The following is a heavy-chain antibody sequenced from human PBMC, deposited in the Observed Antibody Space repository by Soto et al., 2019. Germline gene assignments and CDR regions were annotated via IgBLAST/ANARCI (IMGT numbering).Heavy chain of an antibody. CDR3: ARDLPFIYVDTAMVTQYYFDY. V-gene: IGHV1-18*01. J-gene: IGHJ4*02. CDR1: GYTFTSYG. Sequence: ASVKVSCKASGYTFTSYGISWVRQAPGQGLEWMGWISAYNGNTNYAQKLQGRVTMTTDTSTSTAYMELRSLRSDDTAVYYCARDLPFIYVDTAMVTQYYFDYWGQGTLVTVSS. CDR2: ISAYNGNT. D-gene: IGHD5-18*01.